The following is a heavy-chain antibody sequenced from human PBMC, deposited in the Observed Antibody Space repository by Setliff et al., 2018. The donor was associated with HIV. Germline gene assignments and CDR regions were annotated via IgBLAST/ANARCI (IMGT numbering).Heavy chain of an antibody. J-gene: IGHJ4*02. D-gene: IGHD6-13*01. Sequence: PGESLKISCAASGFTFKDYWMAWVRQAPGKGLEWVAHINRDGDQKNYADSVKGRFTIFRDNAKNSLYLQMESLRPEDTALYYCAKDRGRIAAAGYFDSWGQGTQVTVSS. V-gene: IGHV3-7*03. CDR1: GFTFKDYW. CDR2: INRDGDQK. CDR3: AKDRGRIAAAGYFDS.